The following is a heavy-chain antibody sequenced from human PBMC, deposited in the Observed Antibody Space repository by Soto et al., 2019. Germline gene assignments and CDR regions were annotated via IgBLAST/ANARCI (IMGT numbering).Heavy chain of an antibody. CDR1: GYTFTSYD. D-gene: IGHD6-19*01. Sequence: QVQLVQSGAEVKKPGASVKVSCKASGYTFTSYDINWVRQATGQGLEWMGWMNPNSGNTGYAQKFQGRVTMTRNTSISTAYMEMSSLGSEDTAVYYCARGLGYSSGWYSWGMDVWGQGTTVTVSS. V-gene: IGHV1-8*01. CDR2: MNPNSGNT. J-gene: IGHJ6*02. CDR3: ARGLGYSSGWYSWGMDV.